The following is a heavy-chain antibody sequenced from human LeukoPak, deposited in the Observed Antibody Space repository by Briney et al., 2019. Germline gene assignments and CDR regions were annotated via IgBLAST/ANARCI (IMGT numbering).Heavy chain of an antibody. J-gene: IGHJ4*02. CDR3: ARSQSSSLIDY. D-gene: IGHD6-13*01. CDR2: IWYDGSSK. CDR1: GFSFSAYD. Sequence: PGGSLRLSCAASGFSFSAYDMHWVRQAPGKGLEWVAVIWYDGSSKDYADSVKGRFTFSRDNSKNTLYLQMNSLTVEDTAVYYCARSQSSSLIDYWGQGTLVTVSS. V-gene: IGHV3-33*01.